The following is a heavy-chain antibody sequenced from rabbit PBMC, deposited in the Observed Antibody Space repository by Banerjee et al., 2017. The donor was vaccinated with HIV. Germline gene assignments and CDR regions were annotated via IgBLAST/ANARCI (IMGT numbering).Heavy chain of an antibody. Sequence: QEQLEESGGDLVKPEGSLTLTCTASGFSFSSSYYMCWVRQAPGKGLEWIACIYGGDGSSTAYANWAKGRFTISKTSSTTVPLQMTSLTAADTATYFCARDDVGIDYGYADLWGPGTLVTVS. D-gene: IGHD6-1*01. V-gene: IGHV1S45*01. CDR2: IYGGDGSST. CDR3: ARDDVGIDYGYADL. J-gene: IGHJ4*01. CDR1: GFSFSSSYY.